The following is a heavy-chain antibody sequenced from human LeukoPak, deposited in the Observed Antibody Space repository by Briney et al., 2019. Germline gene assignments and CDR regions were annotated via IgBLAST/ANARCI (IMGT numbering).Heavy chain of an antibody. CDR3: AKDISGGYYDDSGYYSNHGFDS. CDR1: GFTFDDYA. Sequence: GGSLRLSCSASGFTFDDYAMHWVLQAPGKGLEWVSGISWNSGDIAYADSVKGRFTISRGNAKNSLYLQMNSLRAEDTALYFCAKDISGGYYDDSGYYSNHGFDSWGQGTLVIVSS. D-gene: IGHD3-22*01. J-gene: IGHJ4*02. CDR2: ISWNSGDI. V-gene: IGHV3-9*01.